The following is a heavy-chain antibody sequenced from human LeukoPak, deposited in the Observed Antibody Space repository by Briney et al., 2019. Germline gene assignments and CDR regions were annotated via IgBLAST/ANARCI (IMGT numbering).Heavy chain of an antibody. J-gene: IGHJ4*02. V-gene: IGHV1-18*01. CDR2: ISAYNGNT. D-gene: IGHD6-13*01. CDR3: ARVSLPYSSSWSPGDY. Sequence: ASVKVSCKASGYTFTSYGISWVRQAPGQGLEWMGWISAYNGNTNHAQKLQGRVTMTTDTSTSTAYMELRSLRSDDTAVYYCARVSLPYSSSWSPGDYWGQGTLVTVSS. CDR1: GYTFTSYG.